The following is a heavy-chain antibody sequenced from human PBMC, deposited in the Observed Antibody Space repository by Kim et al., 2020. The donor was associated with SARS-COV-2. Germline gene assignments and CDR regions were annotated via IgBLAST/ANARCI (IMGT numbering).Heavy chain of an antibody. V-gene: IGHV3-30*18. CDR2: ISYDGSNK. D-gene: IGHD5-12*01. J-gene: IGHJ4*02. CDR1: GFTFSSYG. Sequence: GGSLRLSCAASGFTFSSYGMHWVRQAPGKGLEWVAVISYDGSNKYYADSVKGRFTISRDNSKNTLYLQMNSLRAEDTAVYYCAKDQVTTRAVDYWGQGTLVTVSS. CDR3: AKDQVTTRAVDY.